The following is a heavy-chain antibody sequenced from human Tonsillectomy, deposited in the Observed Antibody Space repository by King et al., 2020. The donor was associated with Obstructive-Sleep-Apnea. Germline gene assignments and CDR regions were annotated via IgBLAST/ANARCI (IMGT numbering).Heavy chain of an antibody. J-gene: IGHJ4*02. D-gene: IGHD5-12*01. CDR3: ARDWGSGYDTFDY. V-gene: IGHV3-7*01. Sequence: VQLVESGGGLVQPGGSLRLSCAASGFTFSSYWMSWVRQAPGKGLEWVANIKQDGSEKYYVDSVKGRFTISRDNAKNSLYLQMNSLRAEETAVYYCARDWGSGYDTFDYWGQGTLVTVSS. CDR2: IKQDGSEK. CDR1: GFTFSSYW.